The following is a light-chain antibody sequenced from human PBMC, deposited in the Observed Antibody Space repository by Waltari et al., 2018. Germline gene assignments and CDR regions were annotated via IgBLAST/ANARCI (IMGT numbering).Light chain of an antibody. J-gene: IGLJ2*01. CDR2: DVR. Sequence: QTALPQPASVSGSPGQSITISCTGTSRDVGAFNYVSWYQQHPGKAPKLIIYDVRYRPSGVSNRFSGSKSGNTASLSISGLQAEDEADYYCTSYTRGSTFFGGGTRLTVL. CDR1: SRDVGAFNY. CDR3: TSYTRGSTF. V-gene: IGLV2-14*03.